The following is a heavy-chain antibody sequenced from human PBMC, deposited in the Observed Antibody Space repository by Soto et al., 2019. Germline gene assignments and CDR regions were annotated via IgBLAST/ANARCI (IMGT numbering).Heavy chain of an antibody. CDR3: ARVPQHDSSPNWFDP. D-gene: IGHD4-4*01. V-gene: IGHV4-59*01. CDR1: GGSISSYY. Sequence: PSETLSLTCTVSGGSISSYYWSWIRQPPGKGLEWIGYIYYSGSTNYNPSLKSRVTISVDTSKNQFSLKLSSVTAADTAVYYCARVPQHDSSPNWFDPWGQGTLVTVSS. CDR2: IYYSGST. J-gene: IGHJ5*02.